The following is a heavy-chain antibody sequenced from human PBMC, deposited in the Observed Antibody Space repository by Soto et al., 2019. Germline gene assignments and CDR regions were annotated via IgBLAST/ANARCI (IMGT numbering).Heavy chain of an antibody. CDR2: INEHGSEM. D-gene: IGHD1-1*01. V-gene: IGHV3-7*03. J-gene: IGHJ4*02. Sequence: LRLSCAASGFTFSNYWINWVRQAPGEGLERVANINEHGSEMHYVDSVKGRFTISRDNAKNSVYLQMNSLRAEDTAVYYCLSFWTDSWGQGSLVTVSS. CDR3: LSFWTDS. CDR1: GFTFSNYW.